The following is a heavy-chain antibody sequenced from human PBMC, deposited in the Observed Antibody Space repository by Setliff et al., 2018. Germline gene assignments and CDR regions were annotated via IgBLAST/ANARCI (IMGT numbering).Heavy chain of an antibody. CDR3: GRGGIRYSSTWVLDY. Sequence: PSETLSLTCAVSGYSISSGYYWGWIRQPPGKGLEWIGSIYHSGSTYYNPSLKSRVTISVDTSKNQFSLKLSSVTAADTAVYYCGRGGIRYSSTWVLDYWGQGTLVTVSS. CDR2: IYHSGST. V-gene: IGHV4-38-2*01. J-gene: IGHJ4*02. D-gene: IGHD6-13*01. CDR1: GYSISSGYY.